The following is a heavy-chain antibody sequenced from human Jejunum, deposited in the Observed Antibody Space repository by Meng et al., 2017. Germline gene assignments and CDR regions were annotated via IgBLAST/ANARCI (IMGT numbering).Heavy chain of an antibody. V-gene: IGHV5-51*01. CDR2: IYPSDSET. CDR3: ARLYSGSYADHFDY. D-gene: IGHD1-26*01. CDR1: GYRFTSNW. J-gene: IGHJ4*02. Sequence: VESLKIPCQSSGYRFTSNWIGWVRQMPGKGLEWMGIIYPSDSETRYSPSFQGHVTISADKSISTAYLQWSSLKAADTAMYYCARLYSGSYADHFDYWGQGTLVTVSS.